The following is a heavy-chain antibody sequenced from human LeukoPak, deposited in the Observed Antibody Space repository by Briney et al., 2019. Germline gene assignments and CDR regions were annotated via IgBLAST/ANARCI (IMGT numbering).Heavy chain of an antibody. V-gene: IGHV4-30-4*02. CDR3: ARDRSIYPNWFDP. CDR2: IYYSGST. Sequence: SETLSLTCTVSGGSISSGDYYWSWIRQPPGKGLEWIGYIYYSGSTYYNPSLKSRVTISVDTSKNQFSLKLSSVTAADTAVYYCARDRSIYPNWFDPWGQGTLVTVSS. D-gene: IGHD6-6*01. J-gene: IGHJ5*02. CDR1: GGSISSGDYY.